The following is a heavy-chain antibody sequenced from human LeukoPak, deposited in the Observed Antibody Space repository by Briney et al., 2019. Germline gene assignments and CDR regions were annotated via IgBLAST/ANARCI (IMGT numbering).Heavy chain of an antibody. D-gene: IGHD6-19*01. CDR1: GFTVSSNY. V-gene: IGHV3-23*01. CDR2: ISGSGGST. J-gene: IGHJ4*02. CDR3: AKYWAVAGTGY. Sequence: GGSLRLSCAASGFTVSSNYMSWVRQAPGKGLEWVSAISGSGGSTYYADSVKGRFTISRDNSKNTLYLQMNSLRAEDTAVYYCAKYWAVAGTGYWGQGTLVTVSS.